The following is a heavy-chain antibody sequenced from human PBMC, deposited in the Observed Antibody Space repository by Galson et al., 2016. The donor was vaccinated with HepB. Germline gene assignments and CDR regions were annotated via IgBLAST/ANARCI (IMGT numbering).Heavy chain of an antibody. CDR1: GITLSGYW. D-gene: IGHD2-15*01. J-gene: IGHJ3*02. CDR3: TKEHRSGTAGSAFDI. CDR2: IRGDGAIT. Sequence: SLRLSCAASGITLSGYWMHWVRQVPGKGLVWVSRIRGDGAITYYADSVEGRFTISRDNAKNLLYLQMDSLTVGDTAFYFCTKEHRSGTAGSAFDIWGQGTMVSVSS. V-gene: IGHV3-74*01.